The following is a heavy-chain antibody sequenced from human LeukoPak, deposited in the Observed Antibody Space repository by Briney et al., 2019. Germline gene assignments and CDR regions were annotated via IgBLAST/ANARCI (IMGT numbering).Heavy chain of an antibody. CDR2: IYYSGST. CDR3: ARSPYGQPLDY. D-gene: IGHD3-10*01. Sequence: SETLSLTCTVSGGSISSYYWSWIRQPPGKGLEWIGYIYYSGSTSYNPSLKSRVTISVDTSKNQFSLKLSSVTAADTAVYYCARSPYGQPLDYWGQGTLVTVSS. CDR1: GGSISSYY. J-gene: IGHJ4*02. V-gene: IGHV4-59*01.